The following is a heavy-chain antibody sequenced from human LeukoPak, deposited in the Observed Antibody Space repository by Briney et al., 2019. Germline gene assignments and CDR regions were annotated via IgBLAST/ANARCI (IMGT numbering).Heavy chain of an antibody. D-gene: IGHD4-23*01. CDR3: AKGRASTVVPASDY. CDR1: GFTFSTYA. V-gene: IGHV3-23*01. CDR2: ISGSGGGI. Sequence: GGSLRLSCAASGFTFSTYAMSWVRQGPGKGLEWVSVISGSGGGIYYADSVKGRFTISRDNSKNTLYLQMNSLRAEDTAVYYCAKGRASTVVPASDYWGQGTLVTVSS. J-gene: IGHJ4*02.